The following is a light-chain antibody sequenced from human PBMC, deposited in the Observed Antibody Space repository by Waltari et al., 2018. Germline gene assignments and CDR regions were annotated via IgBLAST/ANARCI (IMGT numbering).Light chain of an antibody. CDR1: RGIDSY. J-gene: IGKJ5*01. CDR3: QQSYSPPFT. CDR2: DAS. V-gene: IGKV1-39*01. Sequence: DIQMTQSPSSLSTSVGERVTITCRASRGIDSYLNWYQQRPGRAPNLLIYDASTLQREVPTRFSGGGIGTDFTLTINNLQPEDFATYFCQQSYSPPFTFGQGTRLEI.